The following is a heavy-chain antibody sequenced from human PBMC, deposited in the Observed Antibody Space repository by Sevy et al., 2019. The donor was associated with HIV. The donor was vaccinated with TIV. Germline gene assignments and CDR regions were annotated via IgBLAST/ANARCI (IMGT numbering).Heavy chain of an antibody. CDR2: ISWNSGSI. CDR1: GFTFDDYA. CDR3: AKHIYDILTGPTDY. D-gene: IGHD3-9*01. Sequence: GGSLRLSCAASGFTFDDYAMHWVRQAPGKGLEWVSGISWNSGSIGYADSVKGRFTISRDNAKNSLYLQMNSLRAEDTALYYCAKHIYDILTGPTDYWGEGTLVSVSS. V-gene: IGHV3-9*01. J-gene: IGHJ4*02.